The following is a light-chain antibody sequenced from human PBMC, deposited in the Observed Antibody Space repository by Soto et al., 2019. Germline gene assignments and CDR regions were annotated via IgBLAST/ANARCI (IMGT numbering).Light chain of an antibody. J-gene: IGLJ2*01. CDR3: SSYAGSNNLVV. CDR2: EVS. Sequence: QCALTQSPSGSGSPGQSVTISCTGTSSDVGGYNYVSWYQQHPGKAPKLMIYEVSKRPSGVPDRFSGSKSGNTASLTVSGLQAEDEADYYCSSYAGSNNLVVFGGGTKLTFL. V-gene: IGLV2-8*01. CDR1: SSDVGGYNY.